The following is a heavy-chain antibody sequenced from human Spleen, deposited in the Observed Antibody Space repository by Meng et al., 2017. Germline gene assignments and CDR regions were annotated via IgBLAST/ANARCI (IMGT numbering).Heavy chain of an antibody. CDR3: ARVLDAMVRGVIMPYYFDY. Sequence: GESLKISCAASGFTFSSYAMSWVRQAPGKGLEWVSALSGSGGSTYYADPVKGRFTILRDNSKNTLFLQMNSLRAEDTAVYYCARVLDAMVRGVIMPYYFDYWGQGTLVTVSS. J-gene: IGHJ4*02. D-gene: IGHD3-10*01. CDR1: GFTFSSYA. CDR2: LSGSGGST. V-gene: IGHV3-23*01.